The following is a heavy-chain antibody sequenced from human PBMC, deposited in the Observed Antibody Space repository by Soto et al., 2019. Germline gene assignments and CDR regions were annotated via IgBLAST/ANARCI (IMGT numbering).Heavy chain of an antibody. Sequence: HVQLWQSGSEMKKPGSSVRVSCKASGDSFRSYSLSWVRQAPGQGLEWIGGFIPIFGTPNYAQKFQGRLTISADESTSTVYMDLSSLRSEDTAVYYCAWARGVVDNYYYYGMDVWGQGTTVTVSS. V-gene: IGHV1-69*01. CDR1: GDSFRSYS. CDR2: FIPIFGTP. CDR3: AWARGVVDNYYYYGMDV. J-gene: IGHJ6*02. D-gene: IGHD2-15*01.